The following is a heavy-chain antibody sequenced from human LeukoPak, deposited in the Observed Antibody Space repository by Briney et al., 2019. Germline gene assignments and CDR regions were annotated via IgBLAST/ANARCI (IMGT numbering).Heavy chain of an antibody. D-gene: IGHD3-10*01. CDR1: GGSISSSSYY. CDR3: ARHRFKPYYHGSGSQSSSIYYYYYYMDV. Sequence: SETLSLTCTVSGGSISSSSYYWGWIRQPPGKGLEWFGSIYYSGSTYYNPSHKSRVTISVDTSKNQFSLKLSSVTAADTAVYYCARHRFKPYYHGSGSQSSSIYYYYYYMDVWGKGTTVTISS. V-gene: IGHV4-39*01. CDR2: IYYSGST. J-gene: IGHJ6*03.